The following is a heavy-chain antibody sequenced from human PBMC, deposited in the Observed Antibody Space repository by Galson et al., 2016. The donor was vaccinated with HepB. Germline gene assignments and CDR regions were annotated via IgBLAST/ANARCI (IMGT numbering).Heavy chain of an antibody. V-gene: IGHV4-4*02. D-gene: IGHD2-2*01. CDR1: GASVNSGNW. J-gene: IGHJ5*02. Sequence: SETLSLTCTVSGASVNSGNWWTWVRQTPGKGLEWIGEIYYSGSGSSGDTNYNPSLKSRVTISVEQSKNQFSLNLTSVTAADTAVYYCARVKGGCSSHSCVLDPWDQGTLVTVSS. CDR3: ARVKGGCSSHSCVLDP. CDR2: IYYSGSGSSGDT.